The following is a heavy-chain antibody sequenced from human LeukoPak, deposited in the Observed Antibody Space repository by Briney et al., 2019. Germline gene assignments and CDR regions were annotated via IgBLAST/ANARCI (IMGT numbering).Heavy chain of an antibody. Sequence: GGSLRLSCAASGFTFSSYGMHWVRQAPGKGLEWVAVISYDGSNKYYADPVKGRFTISRDNSKNTLYLQMNSLRAEDTAVYYCAKAPGGATGLSYYFDYWGQGTLVTVSS. CDR3: AKAPGGATGLSYYFDY. CDR1: GFTFSSYG. V-gene: IGHV3-30*18. D-gene: IGHD3-16*02. J-gene: IGHJ4*02. CDR2: ISYDGSNK.